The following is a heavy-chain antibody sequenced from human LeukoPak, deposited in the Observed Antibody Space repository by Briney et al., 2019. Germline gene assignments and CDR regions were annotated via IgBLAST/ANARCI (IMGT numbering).Heavy chain of an antibody. CDR3: ARHGYCSGGSCCWDY. D-gene: IGHD2-15*01. Sequence: PSETLSLTCTVSGGSISSYYWSWIRQPPGKGLEWIGYIYYSGSTNYNPSLKSRVTISVNTSNNQVSLKLSSVTAADTAVYYCARHGYCSGGSCCWDYWGQGTLVTVSS. J-gene: IGHJ4*02. CDR1: GGSISSYY. V-gene: IGHV4-59*08. CDR2: IYYSGST.